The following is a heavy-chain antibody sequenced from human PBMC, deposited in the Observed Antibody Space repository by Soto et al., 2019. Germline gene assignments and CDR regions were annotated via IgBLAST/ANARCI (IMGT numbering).Heavy chain of an antibody. CDR2: IYYSGST. Sequence: SETLSLTCTVSGGSISSSSYYWGWIRQPPGKVLEWIGSIYYSGSTYYNPSLKSRVTISVDTSKNQFSLKLSSVTAADTAVYYCARDQIPPFKSYGMDVWGQGTTVTVSS. CDR3: ARDQIPPFKSYGMDV. V-gene: IGHV4-39*07. J-gene: IGHJ6*02. CDR1: GGSISSSSYY.